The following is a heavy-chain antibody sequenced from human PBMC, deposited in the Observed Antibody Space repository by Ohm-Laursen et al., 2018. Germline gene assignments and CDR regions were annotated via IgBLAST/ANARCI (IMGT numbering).Heavy chain of an antibody. CDR1: AFTVSSNS. D-gene: IGHD1/OR15-1a*01. CDR3: AAGPNIYYLDY. Sequence: GSLRLSCAATAFTVSSNSMTWVRQAPGKGLEWVSFIYSDGRTHYADSVKGRLTVSRDSSENTLFLQMESLTAEDTAVYYCAAGPNIYYLDYWGQGTLVTVSS. V-gene: IGHV3-66*01. J-gene: IGHJ4*02. CDR2: IYSDGRT.